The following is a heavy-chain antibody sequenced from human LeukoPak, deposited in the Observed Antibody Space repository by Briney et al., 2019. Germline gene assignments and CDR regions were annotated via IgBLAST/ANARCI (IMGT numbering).Heavy chain of an antibody. D-gene: IGHD2-2*01. J-gene: IGHJ3*02. CDR3: ARTLMPSIHEAFHI. CDR1: GGSITSGGYS. V-gene: IGHV4-61*02. Sequence: PSETLSLTCTVSGGSITSGGYSWNWIRQPAGKGLEWIGRIYTSGSANYNPSLKGRVTFSVDTSKNHFSLNLSSVTAADTAIYYCARTLMPSIHEAFHIWGQGTTVTVSS. CDR2: IYTSGSA.